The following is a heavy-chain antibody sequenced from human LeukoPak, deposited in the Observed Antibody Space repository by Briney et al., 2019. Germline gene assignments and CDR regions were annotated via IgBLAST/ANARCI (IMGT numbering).Heavy chain of an antibody. J-gene: IGHJ4*02. CDR1: RFTFTTYA. CDR3: AKDLLSGSGSTCYDY. Sequence: GGSPRLSCAASRFTFTTYAMSWVRQAPGKGLEWVSAISNSGGSTYYADSVMGRFTISRDNSKNTLYLQMNSLRAEDAAIYYCAKDLLSGSGSTCYDYWGQGTLVTVSS. CDR2: ISNSGGST. V-gene: IGHV3-23*01. D-gene: IGHD2-15*01.